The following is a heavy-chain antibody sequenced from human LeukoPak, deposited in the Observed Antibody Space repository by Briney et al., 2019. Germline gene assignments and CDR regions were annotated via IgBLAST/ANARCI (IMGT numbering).Heavy chain of an antibody. Sequence: SETLSLTCTVCGGSVSSSSYYWGWIRQPPGKGLEWIGSIYYSGSTYYNPSLKSRVTISVDTSKNQFSLKLSSVTAADTAVYYCARLEAYWGQGTLVTVSS. CDR2: IYYSGST. V-gene: IGHV4-39*01. D-gene: IGHD3-3*01. CDR1: GGSVSSSSYY. J-gene: IGHJ4*02. CDR3: ARLEAY.